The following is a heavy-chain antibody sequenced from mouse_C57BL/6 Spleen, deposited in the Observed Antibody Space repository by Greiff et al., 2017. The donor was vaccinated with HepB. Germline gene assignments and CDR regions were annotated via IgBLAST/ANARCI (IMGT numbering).Heavy chain of an antibody. V-gene: IGHV5-9-1*02. CDR3: TRDRGSGTGAWFAY. D-gene: IGHD3-3*01. Sequence: EVQGVESGEGLVKPGGSLKLSCAASGFTFSSYAMSWVRQTPEKRLEWVAYISSGGDYIYYADTVKGRFTISRDNARNTLYLQMSSLKSEDTAMYYCTRDRGSGTGAWFAYWGQGTLVTVSA. CDR1: GFTFSSYA. CDR2: ISSGGDYI. J-gene: IGHJ3*01.